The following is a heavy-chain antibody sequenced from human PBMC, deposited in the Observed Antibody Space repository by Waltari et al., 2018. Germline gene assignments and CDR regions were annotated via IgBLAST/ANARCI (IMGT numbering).Heavy chain of an antibody. V-gene: IGHV4-38-2*02. CDR3: ARGGYGSGSYHY. J-gene: IGHJ4*02. D-gene: IGHD3-10*01. CDR1: GYSISSGYY. Sequence: QVQLQESGPGLVKPSETLSLTCTVSGYSISSGYYWGWIRQPPGKGLEWIGSIYHSGSTYYNPSLKSRVTISVDTSKNQFSLKLSSVTAADTAVYYCARGGYGSGSYHYWGQGTLVTVSS. CDR2: IYHSGST.